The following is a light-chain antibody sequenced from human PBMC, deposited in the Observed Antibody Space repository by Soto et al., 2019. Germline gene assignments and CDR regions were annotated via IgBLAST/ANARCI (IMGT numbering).Light chain of an antibody. CDR2: GAS. V-gene: IGKV3-20*01. CDR3: QQFGTSRWT. CDR1: QSVSSN. J-gene: IGKJ1*01. Sequence: EIVMMQSPATLSVSPGERATLSCRASQSVSSNLAWYQQKPGQAPRLLIYGASSRATGIPDRFSGRGSGTDFTLTISRLEPEDFAVYYCQQFGTSRWTFGQGTKWIS.